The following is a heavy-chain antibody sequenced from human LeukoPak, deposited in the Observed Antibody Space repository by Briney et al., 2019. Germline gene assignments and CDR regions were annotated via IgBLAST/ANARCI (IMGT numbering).Heavy chain of an antibody. D-gene: IGHD3-3*01. V-gene: IGHV1-18*01. CDR1: GYTFTSYG. Sequence: VASVKVSCKASGYTFTSYGISWVRQAPGQGLEWMGWISAYNGNTNYAQKLQGRVTMTTDTSTSTAYMELRSLRSEDTAVYYCAREPGITIFGVVAFDYWGQGTLVTVSS. CDR3: AREPGITIFGVVAFDY. CDR2: ISAYNGNT. J-gene: IGHJ4*02.